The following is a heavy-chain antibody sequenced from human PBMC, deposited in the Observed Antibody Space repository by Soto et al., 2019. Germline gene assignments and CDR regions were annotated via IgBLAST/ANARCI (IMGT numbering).Heavy chain of an antibody. CDR1: GYTFTSYD. CDR2: MNPNSGNT. V-gene: IGHV1-8*01. Sequence: QVPLVQSGAEVKKPGASVKVSCKASGYTFTSYDINWVRQATGQGLEWMGWMNPNSGNTGYAQKFQGRVTMTRNTTVSTAYMELSSLRSEDTAVYYCARGYRSGGSCYSFYYYCYMAVWGKGTTVTVSS. J-gene: IGHJ6*03. D-gene: IGHD2-15*01. CDR3: ARGYRSGGSCYSFYYYCYMAV.